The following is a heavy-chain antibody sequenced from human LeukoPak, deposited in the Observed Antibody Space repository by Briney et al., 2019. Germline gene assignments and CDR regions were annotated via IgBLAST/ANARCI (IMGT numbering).Heavy chain of an antibody. CDR1: GGSISSYY. CDR2: IYYRGNT. Sequence: SETLSLTCTVSGGSISSYYWSWIRQSPGKGLEWVGSIYYRGNTYYNPSLGSRLTISVDTSKNQFSLRLSSVTAADTAVYYCARAMELRNVGWHDGFEIWGQGTMVTVSS. D-gene: IGHD1-7*01. V-gene: IGHV4-59*08. J-gene: IGHJ3*02. CDR3: ARAMELRNVGWHDGFEI.